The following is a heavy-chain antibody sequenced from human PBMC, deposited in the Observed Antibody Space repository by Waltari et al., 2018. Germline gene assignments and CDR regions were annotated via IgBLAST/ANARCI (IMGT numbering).Heavy chain of an antibody. D-gene: IGHD6-6*01. J-gene: IGHJ3*02. CDR1: GCSIRSRHW. Sequence: QVQLQESGPGLVQPSGTLSLTCAVSGCSIRSRHWWSWVRQPPGKGLEWIGESYHSGSTNYNPSLTRRGTISVDKSKTQFALKLSSVTAADTAMYYCARHVAARRIDAFDIWGQGTMVTVSS. CDR2: SYHSGST. CDR3: ARHVAARRIDAFDI. V-gene: IGHV4-4*02.